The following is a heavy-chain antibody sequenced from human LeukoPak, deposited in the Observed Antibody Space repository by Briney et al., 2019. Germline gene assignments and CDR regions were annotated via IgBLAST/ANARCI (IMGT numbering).Heavy chain of an antibody. CDR1: GFTVSSNY. CDR2: IYSGGST. J-gene: IGHJ4*02. V-gene: IGHV3-66*01. CDR3: ARTKPLAYCGGDCGPVGDY. Sequence: PGGSLRLSCAASGFTVSSNYMSWVRQAPGKGLEWVSVIYSGGSTYYADSVKGRFTISRDNSKNTLYLQMNSLRAEDTAVYYCARTKPLAYCGGDCGPVGDYWGQGTLVTVSS. D-gene: IGHD2-21*02.